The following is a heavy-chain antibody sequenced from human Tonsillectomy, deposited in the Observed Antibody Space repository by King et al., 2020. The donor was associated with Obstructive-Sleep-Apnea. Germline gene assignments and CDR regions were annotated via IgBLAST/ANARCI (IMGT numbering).Heavy chain of an antibody. D-gene: IGHD4-11*01. CDR3: ARDRTYGNGYYGVDG. J-gene: IGHJ6*02. CDR1: GASISNYY. Sequence: VQLQESGPGLVKPSETLSLTCTVSGASISNYYWSWIRQPPGKGLEWIGSMSYSGQINSNPSLKSRVTMSVDTSKNPFSLELSSVSAADTSVYPCARDRTYGNGYYGVDGWGQGTAVTASS. V-gene: IGHV4-59*01. CDR2: MSYSGQI.